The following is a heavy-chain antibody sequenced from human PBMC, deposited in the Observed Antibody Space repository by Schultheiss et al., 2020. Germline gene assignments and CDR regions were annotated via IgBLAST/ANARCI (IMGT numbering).Heavy chain of an antibody. CDR2: ISWNSGTI. CDR1: GFTFDDYA. CDR3: ARDTLGITAAGVY. V-gene: IGHV3-9*01. D-gene: IGHD6-13*01. Sequence: GGSLRLSCAASGFTFDDYAMHWVRQAPGKGLEWVSGISWNSGTIGYADSVKGRFTISRDNAKNSLYLQMNSLRAEDTALYYCARDTLGITAAGVYWGQGTLVTVSS. J-gene: IGHJ4*02.